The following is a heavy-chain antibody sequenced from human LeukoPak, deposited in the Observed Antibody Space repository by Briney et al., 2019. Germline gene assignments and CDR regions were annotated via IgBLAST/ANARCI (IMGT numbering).Heavy chain of an antibody. CDR2: ISAYNGST. CDR1: GYTFTSYG. CDR3: ARDLDEVFGVVIMDY. V-gene: IGHV1-18*01. D-gene: IGHD3-3*01. Sequence: ASVKVSCKASGYTFTSYGISWVRQAPGQGLEWMGWISAYNGSTNYAQKLQGRVTMTTDTSTSTAYMELRSLRSDDTAVYYCARDLDEVFGVVIMDYWGQGTLVTVSS. J-gene: IGHJ4*02.